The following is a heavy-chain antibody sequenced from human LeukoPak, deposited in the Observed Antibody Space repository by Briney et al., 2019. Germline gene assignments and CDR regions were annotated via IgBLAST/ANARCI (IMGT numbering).Heavy chain of an antibody. V-gene: IGHV4-59*08. D-gene: IGHD3-3*01. CDR3: ARHVESTYYGFWSGYYMFDT. CDR1: GASISSYY. CDR2: IYRSGTT. Sequence: SETLSLTCTVSGASISSYYWSWIRQPPGKGLEWIGYIYRSGTTNYNPSLESRVTLSVDTSKNQFSLKLTSVTAADSAVYYCARHVESTYYGFWSGYYMFDTWGQGTLVTVSS. J-gene: IGHJ5*02.